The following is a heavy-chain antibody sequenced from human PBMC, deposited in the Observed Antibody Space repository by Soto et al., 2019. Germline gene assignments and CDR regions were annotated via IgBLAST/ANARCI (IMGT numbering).Heavy chain of an antibody. J-gene: IGHJ4*02. CDR1: GFTFSSYA. CDR2: ISYDGSNK. V-gene: IGHV3-30-3*01. D-gene: IGHD6-19*01. Sequence: QVQLVESGGGVVQPGRSLRLSCAASGFTFSSYAMHWVRQAPGKGLEWVAVISYDGSNKYYADSVKGRFTISRDNSKNTLYLQMNSLRAEDTAVYYCARDPVLAFVAAYYFDYWGQGTLVTVYS. CDR3: ARDPVLAFVAAYYFDY.